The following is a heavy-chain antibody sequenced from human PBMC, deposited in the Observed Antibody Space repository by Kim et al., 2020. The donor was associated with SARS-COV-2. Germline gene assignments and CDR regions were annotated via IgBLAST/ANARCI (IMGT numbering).Heavy chain of an antibody. Sequence: GGSLRLSCAASGFTFSSYAMHWVRQAPGKGLEWVAVISYDGSNKYYAYSVKGRFTISRDNSKNTLYLQMNSLRAEDTAVYYCARDYGSGYPYYFDYWGQG. D-gene: IGHD3-3*01. V-gene: IGHV3-30-3*01. CDR1: GFTFSSYA. CDR2: ISYDGSNK. CDR3: ARDYGSGYPYYFDY. J-gene: IGHJ4*02.